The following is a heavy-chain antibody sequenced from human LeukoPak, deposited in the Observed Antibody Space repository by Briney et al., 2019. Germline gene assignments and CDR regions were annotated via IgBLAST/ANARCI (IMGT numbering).Heavy chain of an antibody. D-gene: IGHD3-22*01. Sequence: PGGSLRLSCAASGFTFSSYAMSWVRQAPGKGLEWVSAISGSGGSTYYADSVKGRFTISRDNSKNTLYLQMNSLRAEDTAVYYCAKAEGLNYYDSSGYYFWGQGTLVTVSS. J-gene: IGHJ4*02. CDR3: AKAEGLNYYDSSGYYF. V-gene: IGHV3-23*01. CDR2: ISGSGGST. CDR1: GFTFSSYA.